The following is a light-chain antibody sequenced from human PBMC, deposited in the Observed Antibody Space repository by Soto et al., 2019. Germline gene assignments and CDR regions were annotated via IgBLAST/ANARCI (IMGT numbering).Light chain of an antibody. J-gene: IGLJ3*02. CDR3: TSYVGNDIWV. CDR1: SIDVGAYKY. V-gene: IGLV2-8*01. CDR2: EVT. Sequence: QSVLTQPPSASGSPGQSFTISCTGTSIDVGAYKYVSWYQQYPGKAPKLMIYEVTKRPSGVPDRFSGSKSGNTASLTVSGLQAEDEADYYCTSYVGNDIWVFGGGTKLTVL.